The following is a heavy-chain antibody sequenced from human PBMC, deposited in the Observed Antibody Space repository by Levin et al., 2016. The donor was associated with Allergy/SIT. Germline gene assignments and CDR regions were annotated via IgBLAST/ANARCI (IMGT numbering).Heavy chain of an antibody. CDR2: IIPIFGTA. V-gene: IGHV1-69*05. D-gene: IGHD2-2*01. J-gene: IGHJ4*02. CDR3: ARVHCSSTSCWDFDY. Sequence: WVRQAPGQGLEWMGGIIPIFGTANYAQKLQGRVTMTTDTSTSTAYMELRSLRSDDTAVYYCARVHCSSTSCWDFDYWGQGTLVTVSS.